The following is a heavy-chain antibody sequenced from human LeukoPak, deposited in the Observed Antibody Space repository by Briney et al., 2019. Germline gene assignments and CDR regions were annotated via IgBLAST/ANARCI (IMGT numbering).Heavy chain of an antibody. V-gene: IGHV3-23*01. Sequence: QPGGSLRLSCVASGFTFSNYGMSWVRQAPGKGLEWVSSISGSGGNTYYADSVKGRFTISRDNSKNTLYLQMNSLRAEDTAVYYCARVATVDGYYYYGMDVWGQGTTVTVSS. CDR2: ISGSGGNT. CDR3: ARVATVDGYYYYGMDV. J-gene: IGHJ6*02. D-gene: IGHD4-23*01. CDR1: GFTFSNYG.